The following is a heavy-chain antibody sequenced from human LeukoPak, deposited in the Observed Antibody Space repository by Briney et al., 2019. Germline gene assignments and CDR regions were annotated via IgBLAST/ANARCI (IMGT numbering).Heavy chain of an antibody. D-gene: IGHD3-3*01. CDR1: GFTFSSYG. J-gene: IGHJ4*02. Sequence: GGSLRLSCAASGFTFSSYGMHWVRQAPGKGLEWMAFIRYDGSNKYYADSVKGRFTISRDNSKNTLYLQMNSLRAEDTAVYYCATPRLRFLEWLFGYWGQGTLVTVSS. CDR2: IRYDGSNK. CDR3: ATPRLRFLEWLFGY. V-gene: IGHV3-30*02.